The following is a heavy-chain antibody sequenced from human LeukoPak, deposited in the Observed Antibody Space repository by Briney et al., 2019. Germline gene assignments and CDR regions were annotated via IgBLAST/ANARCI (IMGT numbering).Heavy chain of an antibody. J-gene: IGHJ5*02. V-gene: IGHV1-46*01. Sequence: ASVKVSCKASGYSFTSHYMHWVRQAPGQGLEWLGLINPSGSSTLYAQKFQGRVSMTRDMSTTTDYMELSSLRSEDTAVYYCARDNSVGDIAWWFDPWGQGTLVTVSS. CDR3: ARDNSVGDIAWWFDP. CDR2: INPSGSST. D-gene: IGHD3-16*02. CDR1: GYSFTSHY.